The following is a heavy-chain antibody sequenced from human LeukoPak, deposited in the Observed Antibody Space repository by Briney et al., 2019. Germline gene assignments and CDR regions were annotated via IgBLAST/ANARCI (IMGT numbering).Heavy chain of an antibody. Sequence: PSETLSLTCAVYGGSFSGYYWSWIRQPPGKGLEWIGEINHSGSTNYNPSLKSRVTISVDTSKSQFSLKLSSVTAADTAVYYCARLIYPDAFDIWGQGTMVTVSS. D-gene: IGHD2-2*02. CDR2: INHSGST. CDR3: ARLIYPDAFDI. CDR1: GGSFSGYY. V-gene: IGHV4-34*01. J-gene: IGHJ3*02.